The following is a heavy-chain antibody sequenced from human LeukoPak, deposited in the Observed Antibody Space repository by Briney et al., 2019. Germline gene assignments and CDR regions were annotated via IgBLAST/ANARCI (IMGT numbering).Heavy chain of an antibody. J-gene: IGHJ5*02. V-gene: IGHV1-18*04. CDR3: ARDGRQWVPLNWFDP. D-gene: IGHD6-19*01. Sequence: ASVKVSCKASGYTLNTYGINWVRQAPGQGLEWMGWISAYNGNTNYAQNFQGRVTLTTDTSTSTAYMELTSLRSDDTAVYYCARDGRQWVPLNWFDPWGQGTLVIVSS. CDR2: ISAYNGNT. CDR1: GYTLNTYG.